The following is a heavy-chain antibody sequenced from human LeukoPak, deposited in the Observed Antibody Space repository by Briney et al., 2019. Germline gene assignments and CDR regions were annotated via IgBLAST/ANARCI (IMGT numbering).Heavy chain of an antibody. CDR3: ARDSRSIVGATTLPPDDI. V-gene: IGHV3-21*01. D-gene: IGHD1-26*01. CDR2: ISGSRSDK. Sequence: GGSLRLSCAASGFTFSSYSMNWVRQAPGKGLEWVSSISGSRSDKYYADSVKGRFTISRDNAKNSLYLQMNSLRAEDTAVYYCARDSRSIVGATTLPPDDIWGQGTMVTVSS. J-gene: IGHJ3*02. CDR1: GFTFSSYS.